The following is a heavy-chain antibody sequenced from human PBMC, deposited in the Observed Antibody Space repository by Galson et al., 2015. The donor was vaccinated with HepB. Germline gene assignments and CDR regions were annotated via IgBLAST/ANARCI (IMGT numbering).Heavy chain of an antibody. CDR1: GFTFSSYG. D-gene: IGHD6-6*01. Sequence: SLRLSCAASGFTFSSYGMHWVRQAPGKGLEWVAVISYDGSNKYYADSVKGRFTISRDNSKNTLYLQMNSLRAEDTAVYYCAKDEQLWDFDYWGQGTLVTVSS. J-gene: IGHJ4*02. CDR2: ISYDGSNK. CDR3: AKDEQLWDFDY. V-gene: IGHV3-30*18.